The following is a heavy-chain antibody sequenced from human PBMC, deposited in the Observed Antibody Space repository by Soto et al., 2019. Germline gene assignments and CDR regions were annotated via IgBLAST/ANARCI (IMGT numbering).Heavy chain of an antibody. V-gene: IGHV3-23*01. CDR2: VTGSGGST. J-gene: IGHJ4*02. CDR3: AKEWEPGPFDY. Sequence: GGSLRLSCAASGFTFSSYAMSWVRQAPGKGLEWVSTVTGSGGSTYYADSVKARFAISRDNSKNTLYLQMNSLRAEDTAVYYCAKEWEPGPFDYWGQGTLVTVSS. D-gene: IGHD1-26*01. CDR1: GFTFSSYA.